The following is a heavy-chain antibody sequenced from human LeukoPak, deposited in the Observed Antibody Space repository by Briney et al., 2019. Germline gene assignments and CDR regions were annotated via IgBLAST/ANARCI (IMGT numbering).Heavy chain of an antibody. CDR1: GITLSNYG. Sequence: GESLRLSCAVSGITLSNYGMSWVRQAPGKGLEWVAGLSGSGGGRNYADSVQGRFTISRDNPKNTLYLQMNSLRAEDTAVYFCAKRGVVIRVFLVGFHKEAYYFDSWGQGALVTVSS. D-gene: IGHD3-10*01. V-gene: IGHV3-23*01. CDR2: LSGSGGGR. J-gene: IGHJ4*02. CDR3: AKRGVVIRVFLVGFHKEAYYFDS.